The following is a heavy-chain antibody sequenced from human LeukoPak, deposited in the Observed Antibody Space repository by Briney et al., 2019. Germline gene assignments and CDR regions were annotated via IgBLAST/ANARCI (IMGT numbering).Heavy chain of an antibody. V-gene: IGHV1-18*01. CDR1: GYTFTSYG. CDR3: ARDFKYYYDSSGYYGTFQH. Sequence: ASVKVSCKASGYTFTSYGISWVRQAPGQGLEWMGWISAYNGNTNYAQKLQGRVTMTTDTSTSTAYMELKSLRSDDTAVYYCARDFKYYYDSSGYYGTFQHWGQGTLVTVSS. CDR2: ISAYNGNT. D-gene: IGHD3-22*01. J-gene: IGHJ1*01.